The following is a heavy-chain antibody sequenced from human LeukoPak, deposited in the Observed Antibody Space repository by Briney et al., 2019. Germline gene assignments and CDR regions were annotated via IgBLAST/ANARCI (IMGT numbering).Heavy chain of an antibody. D-gene: IGHD3-16*01. Sequence: KPSETLSLTCSVSGGSINNNYWSWIRQPPGKGLEWIGYIYYSGSTNYNPSLKSRVTISVDTSKNQFSLKLSSVTAADTAVYYCAREVRGGIQVWGQGTLVTVSS. CDR3: AREVRGGIQV. V-gene: IGHV4-59*01. CDR1: GGSINNNY. CDR2: IYYSGST. J-gene: IGHJ4*02.